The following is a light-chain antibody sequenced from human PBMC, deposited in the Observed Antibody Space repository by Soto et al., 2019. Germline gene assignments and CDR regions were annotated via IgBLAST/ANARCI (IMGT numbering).Light chain of an antibody. CDR1: SSDGGNYKY. CDR2: EVS. J-gene: IGLJ1*01. V-gene: IGLV2-14*01. CDR3: FSYTSSGTYV. Sequence: QTVLTQPASVSWAPGQSITISCTGTSSDGGNYKYVSWYQQHPGKAPKLMIYEVSNRPSGVSNRFSGSKSGNTASLTISGLQAEDETDYYCFSYTSSGTYVFGTGTKVTVL.